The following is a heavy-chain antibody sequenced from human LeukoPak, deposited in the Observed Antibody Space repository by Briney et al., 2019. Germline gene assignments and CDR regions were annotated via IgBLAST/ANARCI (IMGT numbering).Heavy chain of an antibody. Sequence: SVKVSCKASGGTFSSYAISWVRQAPGQGLEWMGRIIPIFGIANYAQKFQGRVTITADKSTSTAYMELSSLRSEDAAVYYCARVEAYCGGDCSEYFQHWGQGTLVTVSS. J-gene: IGHJ1*01. D-gene: IGHD2-21*02. CDR2: IIPIFGIA. V-gene: IGHV1-69*04. CDR1: GGTFSSYA. CDR3: ARVEAYCGGDCSEYFQH.